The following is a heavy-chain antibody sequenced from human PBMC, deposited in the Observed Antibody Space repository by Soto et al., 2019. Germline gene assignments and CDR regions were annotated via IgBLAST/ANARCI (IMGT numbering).Heavy chain of an antibody. D-gene: IGHD6-6*01. CDR1: GFTFSNAW. J-gene: IGHJ6*02. CDR2: IKSKTDGGTT. Sequence: GGSLRLSCAASGFTFSNAWMSWVRQAPGKGLEWVGRIKSKTDGGTTDYAAPVKGRFTISRDDSKNTLCLQMNSLKTEDTAVYYCTTDIVAARPYYYYGMDVWGQGTTVTVSS. V-gene: IGHV3-15*01. CDR3: TTDIVAARPYYYYGMDV.